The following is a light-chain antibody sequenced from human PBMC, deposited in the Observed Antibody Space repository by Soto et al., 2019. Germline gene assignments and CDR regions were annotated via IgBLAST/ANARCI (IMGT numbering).Light chain of an antibody. CDR2: GAS. Sequence: EIVMTQSPATLSVSPGERATLSCRASQSVGSNLAWYQQKPGQAPRLLIYGASTRATGIPARFSGSGSGTEFTLTNSSLKSIAFAVYYCQHYHNWPPYTFGQGTKLETK. CDR1: QSVGSN. J-gene: IGKJ2*01. CDR3: QHYHNWPPYT. V-gene: IGKV3D-15*01.